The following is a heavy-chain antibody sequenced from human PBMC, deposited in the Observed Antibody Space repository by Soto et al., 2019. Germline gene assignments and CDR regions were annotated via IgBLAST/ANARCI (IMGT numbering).Heavy chain of an antibody. D-gene: IGHD4-17*01. CDR1: GFTFSTYA. J-gene: IGHJ4*02. V-gene: IGHV3-23*01. CDR2: MSGSGGST. Sequence: QGLSCAASGFTFSTYAMSWLRQASGKGLEWVSAMSGSGGSTYYADSVKGRFTISRDNSKNTLYLQMNSLRAEDTAVYYCAKARDGDYPFDYWGQGTLVTVSS. CDR3: AKARDGDYPFDY.